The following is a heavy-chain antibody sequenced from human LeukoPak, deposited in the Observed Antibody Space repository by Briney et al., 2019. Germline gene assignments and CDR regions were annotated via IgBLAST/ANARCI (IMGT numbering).Heavy chain of an antibody. J-gene: IGHJ5*02. Sequence: SETLSLTCTVSGDSISNYYWSWIRQPPGKGLEWIGYIYYSGSTNYNPSLKSRVTISVDTSKNQFSLKLSSVTAADTAVYYCARLDALWLGERRRNWFDPWGQGTLVTVSS. CDR1: GDSISNYY. CDR3: ARLDALWLGERRRNWFDP. D-gene: IGHD3-10*01. V-gene: IGHV4-59*01. CDR2: IYYSGST.